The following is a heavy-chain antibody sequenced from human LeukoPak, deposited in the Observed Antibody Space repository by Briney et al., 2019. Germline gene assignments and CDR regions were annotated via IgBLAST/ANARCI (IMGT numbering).Heavy chain of an antibody. V-gene: IGHV3-9*01. CDR3: AKDRTGDLDY. J-gene: IGHJ4*02. CDR1: GFTFDDYA. CDR2: ISWNSGSI. Sequence: GGSLSLSCAASGFTFDDYAMHWVRQAPGKGLEWVSGISWNSGSIGYADSVKGRFTISRDNAKNSLYLQMNSLRAEDTALYYCAKDRTGDLDYWGQGTLVTVSS. D-gene: IGHD7-27*01.